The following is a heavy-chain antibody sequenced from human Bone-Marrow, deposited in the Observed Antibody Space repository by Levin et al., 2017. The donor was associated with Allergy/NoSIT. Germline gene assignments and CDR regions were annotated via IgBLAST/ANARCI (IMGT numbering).Heavy chain of an antibody. CDR2: IYNNGNT. Sequence: SQTLSLTCTVSGGSISTFYWTWIRQPPGKGLEWIGYIYNNGNTKYNPSLKSRVTISVDRSKNQVSLRLSSVTPADTAVYYGARGTGTYYYYIDVGGKGTTVAVSS. V-gene: IGHV4-59*01. J-gene: IGHJ6*03. D-gene: IGHD3/OR15-3a*01. CDR3: ARGTGTYYYYIDV. CDR1: GGSISTFY.